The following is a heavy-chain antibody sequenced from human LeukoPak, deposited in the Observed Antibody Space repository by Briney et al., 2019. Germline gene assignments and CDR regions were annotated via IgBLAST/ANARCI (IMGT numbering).Heavy chain of an antibody. CDR3: AKDSARSTSYYYGSGSYYYGMDV. D-gene: IGHD3-10*01. J-gene: IGHJ6*02. CDR2: ISWNSGSI. V-gene: IGHV3-9*01. CDR1: GFTFDDYA. Sequence: GGSLRLSCAASGFTFDDYAMHWVRHAPGKGLEWVSGISWNSGSIVYADSVKGRFTISRDNAKNSLYLQMNSLRAEDTALYYCAKDSARSTSYYYGSGSYYYGMDVWGQGTTVTVSS.